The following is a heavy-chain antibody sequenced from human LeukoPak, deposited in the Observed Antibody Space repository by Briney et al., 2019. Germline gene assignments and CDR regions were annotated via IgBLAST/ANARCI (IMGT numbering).Heavy chain of an antibody. D-gene: IGHD6-25*01. CDR3: ASLSGPVEGR. CDR1: GFTFSSYG. V-gene: IGHV3-33*01. Sequence: GRSLRLSCAASGFTFSSYGMHWVRQAPGKGLEWVAVIWYDGSNKYYADSVKGRFTISRDNSKNTLYLQMNSLRAEDTAVYYCASLSGPVEGRWGQGTLVTVSS. CDR2: IWYDGSNK. J-gene: IGHJ4*02.